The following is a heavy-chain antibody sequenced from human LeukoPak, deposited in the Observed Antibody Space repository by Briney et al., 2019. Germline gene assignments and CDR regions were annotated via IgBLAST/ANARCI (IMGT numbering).Heavy chain of an antibody. Sequence: SVKVSCKASGGTFSSYAISWVRQAPGQGLEWMGGIIPIFGTANYAQKFQGRVTITTDESTSTAYMELSSLRSEDTAVYYCAGDYFGYDSSGSGFDYWGQGTLVTVSS. CDR1: GGTFSSYA. D-gene: IGHD3-22*01. CDR2: IIPIFGTA. J-gene: IGHJ4*02. CDR3: AGDYFGYDSSGSGFDY. V-gene: IGHV1-69*05.